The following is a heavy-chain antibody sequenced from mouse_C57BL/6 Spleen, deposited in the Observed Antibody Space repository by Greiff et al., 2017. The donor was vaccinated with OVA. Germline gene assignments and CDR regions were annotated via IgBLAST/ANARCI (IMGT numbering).Heavy chain of an antibody. V-gene: IGHV3-8*01. Sequence: DVHLVESGPGLAKPSQTLSLTCSVTGYSITSAYWNWIRKFPGNKLEYMGYISYSGSTYYNPSLKSRISITRDTSKKQYYLQLNSVTTENTATYYGARKNGSSYKDWYFDVWGTGTTVTVSS. CDR3: ARKNGSSYKDWYFDV. CDR2: ISYSGST. CDR1: GYSITSAY. J-gene: IGHJ1*03. D-gene: IGHD1-1*01.